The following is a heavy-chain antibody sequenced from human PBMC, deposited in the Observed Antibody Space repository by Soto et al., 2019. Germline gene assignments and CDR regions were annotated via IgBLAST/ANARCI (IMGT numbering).Heavy chain of an antibody. Sequence: GGSLRLSCAASGFTFSSYNMNWVRQAPGKGLEWVSYISSSSSSIYYADSVKGRFTISRDNAKNSLYLQMDSLRVEDTAVYYCASGRPIDSWGQGTLVTVPQ. CDR3: ASGRPIDS. V-gene: IGHV3-48*01. CDR2: ISSSSSSI. D-gene: IGHD6-6*01. J-gene: IGHJ4*02. CDR1: GFTFSSYN.